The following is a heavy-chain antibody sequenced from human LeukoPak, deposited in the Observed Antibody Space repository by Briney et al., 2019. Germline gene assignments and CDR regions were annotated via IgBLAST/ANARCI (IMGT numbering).Heavy chain of an antibody. V-gene: IGHV3-33*01. CDR1: GFTFRNHG. CDR2: IWYDGRNK. J-gene: IGHJ4*02. Sequence: GGSLRLSCAASGFTFRNHGMHWVRQAPGKGLEWVAVIWYDGRNKYYADSVKGRFTFSRDNSKNTLSLQMDSLRAEDTALYYCARDRGSYYIDFWGQGTPVTVSS. CDR3: ARDRGSYYIDF. D-gene: IGHD1-1*01.